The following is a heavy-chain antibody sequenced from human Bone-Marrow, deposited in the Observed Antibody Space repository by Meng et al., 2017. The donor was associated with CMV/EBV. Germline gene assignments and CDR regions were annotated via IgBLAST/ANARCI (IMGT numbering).Heavy chain of an antibody. CDR1: GFIFGDYA. Sequence: GGSLRLSCTVSGFIFGDYAINWVRQAPGKGLEWVSLIRGKAYGGTTEYAASVKGRFTISRDDSNSIAYLQMNSLQTEDTAIYYCTRDGGLHHYYFDNWGQGTRVTVSS. CDR2: IRGKAYGGTT. J-gene: IGHJ4*02. D-gene: IGHD2-15*01. CDR3: TRDGGLHHYYFDN. V-gene: IGHV3-49*04.